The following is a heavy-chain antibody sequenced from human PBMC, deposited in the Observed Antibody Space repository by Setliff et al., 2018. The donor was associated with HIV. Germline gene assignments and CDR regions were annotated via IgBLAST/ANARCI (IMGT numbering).Heavy chain of an antibody. J-gene: IGHJ4*02. CDR3: AGSILTGYYTSGADY. CDR2: INPNSGGT. Sequence: GASVKVSCKASGYTFTGYYMHWVRQAPGQGLEWMGWINPNSGGTTYAQKFQGRVTMTRDTSISTAYMEVSRLRSDDTAVYYCAGSILTGYYTSGADYWGQGTLVTVSS. V-gene: IGHV1-2*02. D-gene: IGHD3-9*01. CDR1: GYTFTGYY.